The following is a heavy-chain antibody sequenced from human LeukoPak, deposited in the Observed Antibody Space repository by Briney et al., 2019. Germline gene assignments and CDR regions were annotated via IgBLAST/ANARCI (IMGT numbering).Heavy chain of an antibody. CDR3: AKDQKTYYDILTGYFGTPSVDY. D-gene: IGHD3-9*01. Sequence: GGSLRLSCAASGFTFSSYYMNWVRQAPGKGLEWVSYISSSSSTIYYADSVKGRFTISRDNSKNTLYLQMNSLRAEDTAVYYCAKDQKTYYDILTGYFGTPSVDYWGQGTLVTVSS. CDR1: GFTFSSYY. V-gene: IGHV3-48*01. J-gene: IGHJ4*02. CDR2: ISSSSSTI.